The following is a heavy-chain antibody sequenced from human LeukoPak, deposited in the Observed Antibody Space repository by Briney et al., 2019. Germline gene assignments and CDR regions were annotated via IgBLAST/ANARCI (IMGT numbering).Heavy chain of an antibody. D-gene: IGHD5-18*01. J-gene: IGHJ4*02. CDR2: INPNSGGT. V-gene: IGHV1-2*02. Sequence: GAPVKVSCKASGYTFTSYYMHWVRQAPGQGLEWMGWINPNSGGTNYAQKFQGRVTMTRDTSISTAYMELSRLRSDDTAVYYCARVFRGYRFLDYWGQGTLVTVSS. CDR3: ARVFRGYRFLDY. CDR1: GYTFTSYY.